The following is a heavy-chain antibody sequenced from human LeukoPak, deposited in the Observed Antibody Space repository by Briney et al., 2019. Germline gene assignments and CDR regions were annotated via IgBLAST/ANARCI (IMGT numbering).Heavy chain of an antibody. V-gene: IGHV4-59*11. J-gene: IGHJ3*02. CDR2: IYYSGST. D-gene: IGHD3-22*01. CDR1: GGSISSHY. CDR3: ARVGYYDSTDAFDI. Sequence: NPSETLSLTCTVSGGSISSHYWSWIRQPPGKGLEWIGYIYYSGSTNYNPSLKSRVTISVDTSKNQFSLKLSSVTAADTAVYNCARVGYYDSTDAFDIWGQGTMVTVSS.